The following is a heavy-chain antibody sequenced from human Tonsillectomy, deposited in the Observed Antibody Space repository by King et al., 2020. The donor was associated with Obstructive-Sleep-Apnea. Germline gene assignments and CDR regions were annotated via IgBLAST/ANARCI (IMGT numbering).Heavy chain of an antibody. CDR1: GGSISSNSY. CDR2: IYYSGST. Sequence: QLQESGPGLVKPSETLSLTCTVSGGSISSNSYWGWIRQPPGKGREGIGHIYYSGSTYYNPSLKSRVTISVDTAKNQFSLELNSVTAADTAVYYCARADRDIAMGLFDHWGQGTLVTVSS. V-gene: IGHV4-39*07. D-gene: IGHD5-18*01. J-gene: IGHJ4*02. CDR3: ARADRDIAMGLFDH.